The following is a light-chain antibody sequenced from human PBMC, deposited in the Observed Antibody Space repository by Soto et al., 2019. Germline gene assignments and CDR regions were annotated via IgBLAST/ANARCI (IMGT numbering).Light chain of an antibody. CDR1: QSFWGSL. V-gene: IGKV3-20*01. Sequence: ETVLTQSPGTLSLSPGERATLSCSASQSFWGSLLAWYQHKPGQTPRLLIYGASSRATGIPNRFSGSGSGTDFTLTISRLEPEDFAVYFCQQYGSPWTFGQGTKVQIK. J-gene: IGKJ1*01. CDR2: GAS. CDR3: QQYGSPWT.